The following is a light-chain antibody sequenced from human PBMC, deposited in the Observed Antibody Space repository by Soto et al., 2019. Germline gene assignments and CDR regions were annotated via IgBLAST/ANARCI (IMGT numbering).Light chain of an antibody. CDR1: KSVSSN. J-gene: IGKJ1*01. CDR3: QQYNNWPRP. CDR2: GAS. V-gene: IGKV3-15*01. Sequence: EIVMTQSPATLSVSPGERATLSCRASKSVSSNLAWYQQKPGQAPRLLIYGASTRATGIPARFSGSGSGTDCTLTISSLQSEDFAVYYCQQYNNWPRPFGQGTKVEIK.